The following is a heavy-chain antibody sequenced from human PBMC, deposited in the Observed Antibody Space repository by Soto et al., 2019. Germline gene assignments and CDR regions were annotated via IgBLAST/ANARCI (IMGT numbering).Heavy chain of an antibody. D-gene: IGHD2-15*01. CDR1: GFTFSNYV. Sequence: EVQTLESGGGLVQPGGSLRLSCVASGFTFSNYVMTWVRQAPGEGLQWVSSIKGSDESTYYADSVKGRFTISRDNSKNTVYLQMNSLRAEDAAVYYCAKGVNQWSGVDFWGQGTLVTVSS. V-gene: IGHV3-23*01. CDR2: IKGSDEST. J-gene: IGHJ4*02. CDR3: AKGVNQWSGVDF.